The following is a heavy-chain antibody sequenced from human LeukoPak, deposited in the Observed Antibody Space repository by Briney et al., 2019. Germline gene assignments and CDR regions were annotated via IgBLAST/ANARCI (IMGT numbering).Heavy chain of an antibody. CDR1: GGSFSGYS. CDR3: ARRYSSGYYYFDY. D-gene: IGHD6-19*01. CDR2: INPSEST. V-gene: IGHV4-34*01. J-gene: IGHJ4*02. Sequence: SETLSLTCAVYGGSFSGYSWSWIRQPPGKGLEWIGEINPSESTNHNPSLKSRVTMSVDTSKNQFSLKLSSVTAADTAVYYCARRYSSGYYYFDYWGQGALVTVSS.